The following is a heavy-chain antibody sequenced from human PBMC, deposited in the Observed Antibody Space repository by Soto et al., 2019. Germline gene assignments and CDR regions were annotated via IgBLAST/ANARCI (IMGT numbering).Heavy chain of an antibody. CDR2: THHSGST. Sequence: SETLSLTCAVSGGSISSSNWWSWARQSPGKGLEWIGETHHSGSTHYNPSLNSRVTISVDKSKNDFSLKLTSVTAADTAVYYCARNGDCSSSRCNVGWFDPWGRGTLVTVSS. D-gene: IGHD2-2*01. J-gene: IGHJ5*02. CDR3: ARNGDCSSSRCNVGWFDP. V-gene: IGHV4-4*02. CDR1: GGSISSSNW.